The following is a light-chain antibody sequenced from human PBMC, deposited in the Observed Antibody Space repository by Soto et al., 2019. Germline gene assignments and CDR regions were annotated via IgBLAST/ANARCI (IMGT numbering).Light chain of an antibody. CDR2: DVS. Sequence: QSVLTQPASVSGSPGQSITISCTGTSSDIGGYNYVSWYQQHPGKAPKLMIYDVSNRPSGVSNRFSGSKSGNTAPLTISGLQAEDEADYYCSSYTSSRSYVFGTGTKLPVL. CDR3: SSYTSSRSYV. J-gene: IGLJ1*01. CDR1: SSDIGGYNY. V-gene: IGLV2-14*01.